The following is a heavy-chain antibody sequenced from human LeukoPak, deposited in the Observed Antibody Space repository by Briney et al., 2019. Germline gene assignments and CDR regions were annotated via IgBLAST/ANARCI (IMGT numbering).Heavy chain of an antibody. CDR1: GFTFSSYA. CDR3: ARQFQH. CDR2: ISYDGSNK. J-gene: IGHJ1*01. V-gene: IGHV3-30-3*01. Sequence: PGGSLRLSCAASGFTFSSYAMHWVRQAPGKGLEWVAVISYDGSNKYYADSVKGRFTISRDNSKNTLYLQMNSLRAEDTAVYYCARQFQHWGQGTLVTVSS.